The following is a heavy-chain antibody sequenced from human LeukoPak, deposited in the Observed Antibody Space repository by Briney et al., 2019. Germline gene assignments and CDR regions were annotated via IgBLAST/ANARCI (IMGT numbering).Heavy chain of an antibody. CDR1: GFTLSSYA. D-gene: IGHD3-22*01. CDR2: ISGSGGST. J-gene: IGHJ3*02. Sequence: GGSLRLSCAASGFTLSSYAMSWVRQAPGKGREWVSAISGSGGSTYYADSVKGRFTISRDNSKNTLYLQMNSLRAEDTAVYYCAKGIRSSGYSLRAFDIWGQGTMVTVSS. CDR3: AKGIRSSGYSLRAFDI. V-gene: IGHV3-23*01.